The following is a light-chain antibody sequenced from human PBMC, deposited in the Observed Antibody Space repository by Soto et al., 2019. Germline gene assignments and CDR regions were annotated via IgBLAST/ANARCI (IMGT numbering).Light chain of an antibody. J-gene: IGLJ3*02. CDR1: SSDVGGYNY. Sequence: QSVLTQPPSASGSHGQSVSISCTDTSSDVGGYNYVSWYQQYPGRAPKLMIYEVTKRPSGVPDRFSGSKSGNTASLTVSGLQAEDEADYYCSSYAASNNFYFVFGGGTKVTVL. CDR2: EVT. CDR3: SSYAASNNFYFV. V-gene: IGLV2-8*01.